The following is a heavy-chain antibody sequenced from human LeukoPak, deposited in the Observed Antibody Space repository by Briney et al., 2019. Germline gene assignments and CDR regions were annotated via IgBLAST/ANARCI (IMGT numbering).Heavy chain of an antibody. Sequence: PGGSLRLSCAASGFTFSSYAMSWVRQAPGKGLEWVSAISGSGGSTYYADSVKGRFTISRDNSKNTLYLQMNSLRAEDTAVYYCAKVDAAMVRDLSGFDYWGQGTLVTVSS. D-gene: IGHD3-10*01. CDR1: GFTFSSYA. J-gene: IGHJ4*02. CDR2: ISGSGGST. V-gene: IGHV3-23*01. CDR3: AKVDAAMVRDLSGFDY.